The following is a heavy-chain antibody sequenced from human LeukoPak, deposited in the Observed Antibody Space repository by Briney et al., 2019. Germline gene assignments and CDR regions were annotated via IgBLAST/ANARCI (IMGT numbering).Heavy chain of an antibody. Sequence: GGSLRLSCAASGFSFSSYWMSWVRQAPGKGLEWVANIKQDGSERFYVDSVKGRFTISRDNAKNLLYLQMNSLRAGDTAVYHCARDNSYDVLSTFDYWGQGSLVTVSS. J-gene: IGHJ4*02. CDR1: GFSFSSYW. D-gene: IGHD2/OR15-2a*01. CDR3: ARDNSYDVLSTFDY. V-gene: IGHV3-7*01. CDR2: IKQDGSER.